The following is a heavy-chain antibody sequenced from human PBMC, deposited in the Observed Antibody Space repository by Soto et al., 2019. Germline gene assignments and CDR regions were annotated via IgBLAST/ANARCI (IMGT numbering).Heavy chain of an antibody. J-gene: IGHJ1*01. V-gene: IGHV1-58*02. CDR2: IVVGSGNT. CDR1: GFTFTHSG. CDR3: AAAYYYGGSDPRGRID. D-gene: IGHD3-22*01. Sequence: SVKVSCKASGFTFTHSGMQWVRQARGQSLEWIGWIVVGSGNTNYAPKFQERVTITWDKSTFTAYMELSSLRSEDTAVYYCAAAYYYGGSDPRGRIDWG.